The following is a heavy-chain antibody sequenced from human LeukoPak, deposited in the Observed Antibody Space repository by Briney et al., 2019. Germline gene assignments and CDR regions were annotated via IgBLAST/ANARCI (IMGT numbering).Heavy chain of an antibody. J-gene: IGHJ3*02. CDR2: ISQNGDS. CDR1: GGSLSFY. Sequence: ASETLSLTCGVSGGSLSFYWSWIRQSPGKGLEWIAEISQNGDSNYNMSLKSRVTISLDKSKNQVSLKLNSVTAADAAVYYCARALGAFDIWGQGTMVTVSS. V-gene: IGHV4-34*01. CDR3: ARALGAFDI.